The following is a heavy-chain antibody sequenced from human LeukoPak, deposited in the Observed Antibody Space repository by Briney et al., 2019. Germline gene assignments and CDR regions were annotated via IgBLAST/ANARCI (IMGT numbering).Heavy chain of an antibody. V-gene: IGHV1-2*04. D-gene: IGHD5-18*01. J-gene: IGHJ4*02. CDR3: ARGYSYGYPYYFDY. Sequence: ASVKVSCKASGYTFTSYGISWVRQAPGQGLEWMGWINPNSGGTNYAQKFQGWVTMTRDTSISTAYMELSRLRSDDTAVYYCARGYSYGYPYYFDYWGQGTLVTVSS. CDR1: GYTFTSYG. CDR2: INPNSGGT.